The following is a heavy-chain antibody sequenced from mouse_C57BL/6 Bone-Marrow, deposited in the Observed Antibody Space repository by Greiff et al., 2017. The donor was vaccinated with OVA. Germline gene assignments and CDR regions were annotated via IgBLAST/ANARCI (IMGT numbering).Heavy chain of an antibody. J-gene: IGHJ2*01. D-gene: IGHD2-3*01. CDR2: INPNNGGT. CDR3: ARGIYDGYPYYFDY. Sequence: VQLQQSGPELVKPGASVKISCKASGYTFTDYYMNWVKQSHGKSLEWIGDINPNNGGTSYNQKFKGKATLTVDKSSSTAYMELRSLTSEDSAVYYCARGIYDGYPYYFDYWGQGTTLTVSS. CDR1: GYTFTDYY. V-gene: IGHV1-26*01.